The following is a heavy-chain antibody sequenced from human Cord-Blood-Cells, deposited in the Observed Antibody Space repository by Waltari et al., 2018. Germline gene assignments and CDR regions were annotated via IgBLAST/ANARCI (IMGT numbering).Heavy chain of an antibody. CDR2: INHSGST. CDR1: GGSFSGYY. D-gene: IGHD3-10*01. Sequence: QVQLQQWGAGLLKPSETLSLTCAVYGGSFSGYYWRWIRHPPGKGLEWIGEINHSGSTNYNPSLKSRVTISVDTSKNQFSLKLSSVTAADTAVYYCARGQRWFRNPTAFDIWGQGTMVTVSS. V-gene: IGHV4-34*01. J-gene: IGHJ3*02. CDR3: ARGQRWFRNPTAFDI.